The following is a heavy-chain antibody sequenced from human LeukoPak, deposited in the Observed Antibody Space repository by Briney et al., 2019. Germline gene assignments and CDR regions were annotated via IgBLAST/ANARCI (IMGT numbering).Heavy chain of an antibody. Sequence: SETLSLTCTVSGGSISSSSYYWVWIRQPPGKGLEWIGSIYYSGSTYYNPSLKSRVTISVDTSKNQFSLKLSSVTAADTAVYYCASGRFLEWLLSGWFDPWGQGTLVTVSS. CDR3: ASGRFLEWLLSGWFDP. CDR2: IYYSGST. CDR1: GGSISSSSYY. V-gene: IGHV4-39*01. J-gene: IGHJ5*02. D-gene: IGHD3-3*01.